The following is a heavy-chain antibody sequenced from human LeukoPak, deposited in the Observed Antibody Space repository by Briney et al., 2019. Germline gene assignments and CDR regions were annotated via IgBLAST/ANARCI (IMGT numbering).Heavy chain of an antibody. CDR1: GYTFTGYY. CDR2: INPSGGST. D-gene: IGHD6-6*01. Sequence: ASVKVSCKASGYTFTGYYMHWVQQAPGQGLEWMGIINPSGGSTSYAQKFQGRVTMTRDTSTSTVYMELSSLRSEDTAVYYCARVQGSSAGSGFWDYWGQGTLVTVSS. CDR3: ARVQGSSAGSGFWDY. V-gene: IGHV1-46*01. J-gene: IGHJ4*02.